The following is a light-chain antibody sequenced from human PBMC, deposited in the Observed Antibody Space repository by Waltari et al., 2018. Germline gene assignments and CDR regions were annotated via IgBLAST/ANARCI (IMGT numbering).Light chain of an antibody. J-gene: IGKJ3*01. CDR3: QQYGSSPLFA. V-gene: IGKV3-20*01. CDR2: GGS. CDR1: QSVSTTS. Sequence: EIVLTQSPGTLSLSLGETATLSCRASQSVSTTSLGWYQQKPGQAPRLLIYGGSRRATGIPDRFRGSGSGIDFTLTISRLEPEDFAVYYCQQYGSSPLFAFGPGTKVDIK.